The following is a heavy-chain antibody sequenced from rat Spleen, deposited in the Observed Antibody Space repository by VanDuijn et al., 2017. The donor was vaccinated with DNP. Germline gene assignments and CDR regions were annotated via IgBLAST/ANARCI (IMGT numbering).Heavy chain of an antibody. CDR3: ARHVLPLRVWDY. V-gene: IGHV5-22*01. J-gene: IGHJ2*01. D-gene: IGHD1-4*01. CDR2: IRYDGGST. Sequence: EVRLVESGGGLVQPGMSLKLSCTASGFIFSDYYMAWVRPAPTKGLEWVAYIRYDGGSTYYGDSVKGRFTISRDNAKTTLYLQMNSLRSEDMATYYCARHVLPLRVWDYWGQGVMVTVSS. CDR1: GFIFSDYY.